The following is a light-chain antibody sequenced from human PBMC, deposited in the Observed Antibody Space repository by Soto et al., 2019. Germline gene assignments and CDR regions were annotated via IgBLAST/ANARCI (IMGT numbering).Light chain of an antibody. V-gene: IGKV4-1*01. CDR2: WAS. CDR3: QQYYSTHWT. Sequence: DIVMTQSPDSLAVSLGERDTINCKSSQSVLYSSNNKNYLAWYQQKPGQPPKLLIYWASTRESGVPDRFSGSGSGTDFTLTISRLQAEDVAVYYCQQYYSTHWTFGQGTKVEIK. CDR1: QSVLYSSNNKNY. J-gene: IGKJ1*01.